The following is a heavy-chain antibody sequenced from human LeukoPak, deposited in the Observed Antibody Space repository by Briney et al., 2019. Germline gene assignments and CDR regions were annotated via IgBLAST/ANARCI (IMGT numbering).Heavy chain of an antibody. CDR2: IDPSGGST. V-gene: IGHV1-46*01. CDR1: GYTFTNYY. D-gene: IGHD2-2*02. J-gene: IGHJ4*02. CDR3: AREQRRCSSTSCHIDFDY. Sequence: ASVKVSCKASGYTFTNYYLHWVRQAPGQGLEWMGIIDPSGGSTTYAQRFQGRVTMTRDTSTSTVYMELTSLRSEDTAVYYCAREQRRCSSTSCHIDFDYWGQGTLVTVSS.